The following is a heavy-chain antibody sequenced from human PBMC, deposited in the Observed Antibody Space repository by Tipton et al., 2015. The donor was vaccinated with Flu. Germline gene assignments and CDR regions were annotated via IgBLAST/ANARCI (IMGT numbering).Heavy chain of an antibody. Sequence: SLRLSCATSGFTFSSYWMTWVRQAPGKGPEWVANIKQDGSDKYYVDSVKGRFTVSRDNAKNSLFLQMNSLRAEDTAVYYCARDPTPAGSGYWGQGTLVTVSS. V-gene: IGHV3-7*01. CDR2: IKQDGSDK. CDR3: ARDPTPAGSGY. CDR1: GFTFSSYW. J-gene: IGHJ4*02. D-gene: IGHD3-10*01.